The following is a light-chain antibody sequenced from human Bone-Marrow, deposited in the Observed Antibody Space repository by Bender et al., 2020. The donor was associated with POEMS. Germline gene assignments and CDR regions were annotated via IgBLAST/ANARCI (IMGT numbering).Light chain of an antibody. J-gene: IGLJ3*02. CDR3: NSYTGAGTGVV. CDR2: EVN. Sequence: QSALTQPASVSGSPGQSITISCTGASSDVGAYNLVSWFQQHPGKAPELMIYEVNKRPSGVSNRFSGSKSGNTASLTISGLQAEDEADYYCNSYTGAGTGVVFGGGTRLTVL. V-gene: IGLV2-14*02. CDR1: SSDVGAYNL.